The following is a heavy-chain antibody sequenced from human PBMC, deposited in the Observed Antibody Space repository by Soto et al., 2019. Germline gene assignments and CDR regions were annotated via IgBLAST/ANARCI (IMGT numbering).Heavy chain of an antibody. CDR2: ISGSGGST. CDR3: AKALGGAVAGTPIDAFDI. Sequence: GSLRLSCAASGFTFSSYAMSWVRQAPGKGLEWVSAISGSGGSTYYADSVKGRFTISRDNSKNTLYLQMNSLRAEDTAVYYCAKALGGAVAGTPIDAFDIWGQGTMVTVSS. D-gene: IGHD6-19*01. V-gene: IGHV3-23*01. CDR1: GFTFSSYA. J-gene: IGHJ3*02.